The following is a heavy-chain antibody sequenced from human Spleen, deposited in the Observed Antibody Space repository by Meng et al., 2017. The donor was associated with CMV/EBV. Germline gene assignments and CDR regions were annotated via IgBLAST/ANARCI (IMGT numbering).Heavy chain of an antibody. CDR2: ISSSGSTI. J-gene: IGHJ4*02. Sequence: GESLKISCAASGFTFSDSYMIWIRQAPGKGLQWVSYISSSGSTIYYADSVKGRFTISRDNAKNSLYLQMNSLRAEDTAVYYCARGGVVPAVWGQGTLVTVSS. CDR3: ARGGVVPAV. V-gene: IGHV3-11*04. CDR1: GFTFSDSY. D-gene: IGHD2-2*01.